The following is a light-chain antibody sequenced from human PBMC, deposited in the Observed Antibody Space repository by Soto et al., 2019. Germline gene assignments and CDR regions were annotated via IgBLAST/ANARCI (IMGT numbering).Light chain of an antibody. CDR1: QSISSNY. CDR3: QQRSNWEIT. J-gene: IGKJ5*01. Sequence: EIVLTQSPGTLSLSPGERVTLSCRASQSISSNYLAWYQHKPGQAPRLLIYDASSKATGTPDRFSGSGSGTDFTLTISRLEPDYFAVYYCQQRSNWEITSGQG. CDR2: DAS. V-gene: IGKV3D-20*02.